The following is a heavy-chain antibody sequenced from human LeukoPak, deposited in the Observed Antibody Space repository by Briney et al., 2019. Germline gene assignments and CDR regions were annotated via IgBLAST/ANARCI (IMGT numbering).Heavy chain of an antibody. D-gene: IGHD3-22*01. V-gene: IGHV3-30*04. CDR1: GFTFSSYA. Sequence: GRSLRLSCAASGFTFSSYAMHWVRQAPGKGLEWVAVISYDGSNKYYADSVKGRFTISRDNSKNSLYLQMNSLRAEDTALYYCAKDSHYDSSGYVDYWGQGTLVTVSS. J-gene: IGHJ4*02. CDR2: ISYDGSNK. CDR3: AKDSHYDSSGYVDY.